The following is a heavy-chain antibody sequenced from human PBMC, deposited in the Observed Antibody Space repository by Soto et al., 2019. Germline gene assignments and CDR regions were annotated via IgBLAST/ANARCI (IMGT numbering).Heavy chain of an antibody. D-gene: IGHD2-15*01. CDR1: GFTFSSYA. Sequence: PGGSLRLSCAASGFTFSSYAMSWVRQAPGKGLEWVSAISGSGGSTYYADSVKGRFTISRDNSKNTLYLQMNSLRAEDTAEYYCAKAASGYCSGGSCYLTDWGQGALVTVSS. V-gene: IGHV3-23*01. J-gene: IGHJ4*02. CDR2: ISGSGGST. CDR3: AKAASGYCSGGSCYLTD.